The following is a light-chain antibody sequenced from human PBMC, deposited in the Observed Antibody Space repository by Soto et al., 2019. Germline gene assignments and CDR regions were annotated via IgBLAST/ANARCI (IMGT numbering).Light chain of an antibody. CDR2: GAS. Sequence: EIVLTQSPGTLSLSPGERATLSCRASQSVSSSYLAWYQQKPGQAPRLLTYGASSRATGIPDRFSGSGSGTDFTLTISRLEPEDFVVYYCQQYGSSPAWTFGQGTKVEIK. CDR3: QQYGSSPAWT. J-gene: IGKJ1*01. CDR1: QSVSSSY. V-gene: IGKV3-20*01.